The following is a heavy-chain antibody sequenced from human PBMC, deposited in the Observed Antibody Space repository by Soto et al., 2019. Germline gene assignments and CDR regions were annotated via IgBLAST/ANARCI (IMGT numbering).Heavy chain of an antibody. D-gene: IGHD3-3*01. CDR1: GFAFDDYG. Sequence: PGGSLRLSCAASGFAFDDYGMNWVRQVPGKGLECVASIHWSGGTTEYADSVKGRFTISRDNTEKSLYLQMDSLRAEDTALYYCARGHSASVGPVYFDFWGLGALVTVSS. J-gene: IGHJ4*02. CDR2: IHWSGGTT. V-gene: IGHV3-20*04. CDR3: ARGHSASVGPVYFDF.